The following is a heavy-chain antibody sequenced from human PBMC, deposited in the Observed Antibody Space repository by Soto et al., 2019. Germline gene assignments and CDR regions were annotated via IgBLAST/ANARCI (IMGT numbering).Heavy chain of an antibody. CDR3: GGPLGVPRFDP. V-gene: IGHV3-23*01. CDR1: GFTFSSYA. D-gene: IGHD3-3*01. Sequence: PGGSLRLSCAASGFTFSSYAMGWVRQAPGKGLEWVSAISGSGGSTFYADSVKGRFTISRDNSKNTLYLQMNSLRAEDTAVYYCGGPLGVPRFDPWGQGTLVTVSS. J-gene: IGHJ5*02. CDR2: ISGSGGST.